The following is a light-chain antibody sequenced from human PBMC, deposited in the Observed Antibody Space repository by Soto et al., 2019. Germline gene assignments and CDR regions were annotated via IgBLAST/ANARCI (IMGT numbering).Light chain of an antibody. Sequence: QSVLTQPASVSGSPGQSITISCTGTSSDVGGYKYVSWYRHHPGKAPKLMIYEVSNRPSGVSNRFSGSKSGNTASLTISGRQAEDEADYYCSSFTTSSTLVFGGGTKLTVL. CDR1: SSDVGGYKY. CDR3: SSFTTSSTLV. J-gene: IGLJ3*02. V-gene: IGLV2-14*01. CDR2: EVS.